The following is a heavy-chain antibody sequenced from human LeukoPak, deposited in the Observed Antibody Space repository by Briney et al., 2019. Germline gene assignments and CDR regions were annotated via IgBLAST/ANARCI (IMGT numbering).Heavy chain of an antibody. V-gene: IGHV4-59*11. CDR3: ARGGVLKSVDY. Sequence: SETLSLTCTVSGGSISGHYWTWIRQPPGKGLEWIGYIYDIGSTAYNPSLKSRVTISVDTSKNQFSLKLSSVTAADTAVYYCARGGVLKSVDYWGQGTLVTVSS. D-gene: IGHD3-16*01. CDR1: GGSISGHY. J-gene: IGHJ4*02. CDR2: IYDIGST.